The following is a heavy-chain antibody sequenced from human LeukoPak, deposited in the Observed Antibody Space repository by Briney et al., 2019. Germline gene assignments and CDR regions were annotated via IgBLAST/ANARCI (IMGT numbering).Heavy chain of an antibody. J-gene: IGHJ4*02. Sequence: GGSLRLSCTASGFTFSSYAMSWVRQAPGKGLEWVSAISGSGGSTYYADSVKGRFTISGDNSKNTLYLQMNSLRAEDTAVYYCAKRGAEVGATVAPGDYWGQGTLVTVSS. CDR1: GFTFSSYA. CDR3: AKRGAEVGATVAPGDY. D-gene: IGHD1-26*01. CDR2: ISGSGGST. V-gene: IGHV3-23*01.